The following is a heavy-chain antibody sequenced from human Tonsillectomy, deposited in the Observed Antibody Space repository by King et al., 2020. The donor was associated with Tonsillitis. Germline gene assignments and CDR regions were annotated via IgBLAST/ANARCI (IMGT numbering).Heavy chain of an antibody. J-gene: IGHJ5*02. CDR3: AKGRRYCSGGSCYGWFDP. CDR1: GFTFDDYA. D-gene: IGHD2-15*01. CDR2: ISWNSGSI. V-gene: IGHV3-9*01. Sequence: VQLVESGGGLVQPGRSPRLSCAASGFTFDDYAMHWVRQAPGKGLEWVSGISWNSGSIGYADSVKGRFTISRDNAKNSLYLQMNSLRAEDTALYYCAKGRRYCSGGSCYGWFDPWGQGTLVTVSS.